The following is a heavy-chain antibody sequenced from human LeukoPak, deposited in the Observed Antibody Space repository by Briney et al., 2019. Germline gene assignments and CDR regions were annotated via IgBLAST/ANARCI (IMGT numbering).Heavy chain of an antibody. D-gene: IGHD4-17*01. J-gene: IGHJ4*02. CDR2: IIPIFGTA. V-gene: IGHV1-69*05. Sequence: ASVKVSCKASGGTFISYAISWVRQAPGQGLEWMGGIIPIFGTANYAQKFQGRVTITTDESTSTAYMELSSLRSEDTAVYYCARAPLTVTRDYFDYWGQGTLVTVSS. CDR3: ARAPLTVTRDYFDY. CDR1: GGTFISYA.